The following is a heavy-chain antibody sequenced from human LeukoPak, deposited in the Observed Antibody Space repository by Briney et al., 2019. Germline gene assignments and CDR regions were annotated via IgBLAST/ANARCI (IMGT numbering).Heavy chain of an antibody. CDR3: ARDDLAIKFSYSGSYNYFDY. D-gene: IGHD1-26*01. CDR2: ISSSSSYI. Sequence: GGSLRLSCAASGFTFSSYSMNWVRQAPGKGLEWVSSISSSSSYIYYADSVKGRFTISRDNAKNSLYLQMNSLRAEDTAVYYCARDDLAIKFSYSGSYNYFDYWGQGTLVTVSS. CDR1: GFTFSSYS. J-gene: IGHJ4*02. V-gene: IGHV3-21*01.